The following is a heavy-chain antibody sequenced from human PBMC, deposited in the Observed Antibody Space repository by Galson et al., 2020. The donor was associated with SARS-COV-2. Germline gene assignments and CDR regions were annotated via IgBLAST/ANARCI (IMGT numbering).Heavy chain of an antibody. CDR3: ARSTDLHYYDSSGYYPFDY. D-gene: IGHD3-22*01. J-gene: IGHJ4*02. V-gene: IGHV2-70*01. CDR1: GFSLSTSGMC. CDR2: IDWDDDK. Sequence: SGPTLVKPTQTLTLTCTFSGFSLSTSGMCVSWIRQPPGKALEWLALIDWDDDKYYSTSLKTRLTISKDTSKNQVVLTMTNMDPVDTATYYCARSTDLHYYDSSGYYPFDYWGQGTLGTVSS.